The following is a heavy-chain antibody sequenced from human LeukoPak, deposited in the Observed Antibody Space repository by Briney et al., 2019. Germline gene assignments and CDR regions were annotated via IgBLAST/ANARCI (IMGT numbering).Heavy chain of an antibody. D-gene: IGHD3-9*01. CDR2: ISYDGSNK. V-gene: IGHV3-30*18. CDR3: AKWGDYDVLTGYYVSDY. CDR1: GFTFSSYG. J-gene: IGHJ4*02. Sequence: QSGGSLRLSCAASGFTFSSYGMHWVRQAPGKGLEWVAVISYDGSNKYYADSVKGRFTISRDNSKNTVFLQMNSLRAEDTAVYYCAKWGDYDVLTGYYVSDYWGQGTLVTVSS.